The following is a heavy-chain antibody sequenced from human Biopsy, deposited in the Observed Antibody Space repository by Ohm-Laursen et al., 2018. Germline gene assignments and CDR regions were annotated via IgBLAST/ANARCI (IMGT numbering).Heavy chain of an antibody. Sequence: SETLSLTCSVSGGSISSDYWSWIRQSPGKGLVWIGYISNRGSTNYNPSLRGRVTISVDTSKNQFSLKLSSVTAADTAVFFCARLYRLDDYWNDGPPDAFDVWGQGTRVTVSS. V-gene: IGHV4-59*01. CDR2: ISNRGST. D-gene: IGHD3-3*01. CDR3: ARLYRLDDYWNDGPPDAFDV. CDR1: GGSISSDY. J-gene: IGHJ3*01.